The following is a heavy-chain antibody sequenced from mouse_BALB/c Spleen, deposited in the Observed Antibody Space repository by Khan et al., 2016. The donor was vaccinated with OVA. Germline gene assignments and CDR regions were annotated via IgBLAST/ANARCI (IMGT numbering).Heavy chain of an antibody. CDR1: GYSFTGYF. D-gene: IGHD1-1*01. J-gene: IGHJ2*01. CDR2: INPHIGET. V-gene: IGHV1-20*02. CDR3: ARIYGSDFDY. Sequence: VQLQQSGPELVKPGASVKISCKASGYSFTGYFMNWVMQSHGKSLEWIGRINPHIGETFYNPKFKGKATLTVDESSSTAHMELRSLGSEDSAVYYCARIYGSDFDYWGQGTTLTVSS.